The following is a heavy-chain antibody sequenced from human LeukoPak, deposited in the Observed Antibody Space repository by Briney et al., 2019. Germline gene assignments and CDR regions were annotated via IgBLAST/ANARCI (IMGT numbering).Heavy chain of an antibody. Sequence: GGSLRLSCAASGFTFSSYAMHWVRQAPGKGLEWVAVISYDGSNKYYADSVKGRFTISRDNSKNTLYLQMNSLRADDTAVYYCAKDTLGYSVSGSYIDYWGQGTLVTVSS. V-gene: IGHV3-30-3*01. D-gene: IGHD3-10*01. CDR1: GFTFSSYA. CDR3: AKDTLGYSVSGSYIDY. CDR2: ISYDGSNK. J-gene: IGHJ4*02.